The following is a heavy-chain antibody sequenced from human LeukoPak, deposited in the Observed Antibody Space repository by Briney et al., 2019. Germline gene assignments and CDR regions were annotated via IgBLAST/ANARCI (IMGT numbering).Heavy chain of an antibody. D-gene: IGHD2-15*01. CDR1: GFTFSAYG. CDR3: ARVPCSGGSCYSGYFDY. Sequence: GGSLRLSCAASGFTFSAYGMNWVRQAPGKGLEWVSYISSSSSTIKYADSVKGRFTISRDNAKNSLYLQMNSLRAEDTAVYYCARVPCSGGSCYSGYFDYWGQGTLVTVSS. J-gene: IGHJ4*02. CDR2: ISSSSSTI. V-gene: IGHV3-48*01.